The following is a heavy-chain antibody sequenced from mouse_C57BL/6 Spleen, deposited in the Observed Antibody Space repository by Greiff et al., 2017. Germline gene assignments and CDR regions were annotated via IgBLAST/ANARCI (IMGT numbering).Heavy chain of an antibody. CDR3: TGGGLRGY. Sequence: EVQLQQSGAELVRPGASVKLSCTASGFNIKDDYMHWVKQRPEQGLEWIGWIDPENGDTEYASKFQGKATITADTSSNTAYLQLSSLTSEDTAVYYCTGGGLRGYWGQGTTLTVSS. CDR1: GFNIKDDY. CDR2: IDPENGDT. D-gene: IGHD1-1*01. V-gene: IGHV14-4*01. J-gene: IGHJ2*01.